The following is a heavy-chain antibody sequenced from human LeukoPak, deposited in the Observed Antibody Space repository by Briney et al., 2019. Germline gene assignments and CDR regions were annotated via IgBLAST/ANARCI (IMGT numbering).Heavy chain of an antibody. CDR3: AKEGEQTTVTTSDFDY. CDR2: ISGSGGST. CDR1: GFTFSSYG. Sequence: GGTLRLSCTASGFTFSSYGMSWVRQAPGKGLDWVSAISGSGGSTYYADSVKGRFTISRDNSKNTLYLQMNSLRAEDTAVYYCAKEGEQTTVTTSDFDYWGQGTLVTVSS. V-gene: IGHV3-23*01. J-gene: IGHJ4*02. D-gene: IGHD4-11*01.